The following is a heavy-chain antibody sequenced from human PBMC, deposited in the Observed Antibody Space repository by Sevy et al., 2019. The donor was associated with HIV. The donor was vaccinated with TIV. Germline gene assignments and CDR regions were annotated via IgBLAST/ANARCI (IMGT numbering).Heavy chain of an antibody. CDR2: ISSSSSYI. CDR3: AREGGYSSDYDY. CDR1: GFTFSSYS. J-gene: IGHJ4*02. V-gene: IGHV3-21*01. D-gene: IGHD6-19*01. Sequence: GSLRLSCAASGFTFSSYSMNWVRQAPGKGLEWVSSISSSSSYIYYADSVKGRFTISRDNAKNSLYLQMNSLRAEDTAVYYCAREGGYSSDYDYWGQGTLVTVSS.